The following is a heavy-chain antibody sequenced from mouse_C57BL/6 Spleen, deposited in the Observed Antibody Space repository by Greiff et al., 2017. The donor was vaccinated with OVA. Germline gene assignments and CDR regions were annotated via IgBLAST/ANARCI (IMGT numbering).Heavy chain of an antibody. J-gene: IGHJ4*01. D-gene: IGHD6-1*01. V-gene: IGHV1-83*01. CDR2: YPGSGNTY. CDR3: RCHNSYAMDY. Sequence: VQLQQSGPELVKPGASVKMSCKASGYTFTDYYMHWVKQKPGKGLEWIGEIYPGSGNTYYNEKFKGKATLTADTSSSTAYMQLSSLTSEDSAVDFCARCHNSYAMDYWGQGTSVTVSS. CDR1: YTFTDYYM.